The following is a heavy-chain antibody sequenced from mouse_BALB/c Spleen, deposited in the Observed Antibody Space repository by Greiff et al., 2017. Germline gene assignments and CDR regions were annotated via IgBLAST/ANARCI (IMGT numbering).Heavy chain of an antibody. D-gene: IGHD1-1*01. CDR2: INSNGGST. V-gene: IGHV5-6-3*01. CDR3: ASGYGSSPYYAMDY. CDR1: GFTFSSYG. J-gene: IGHJ4*01. Sequence: EVMLVESGGGLVQPGGSLKLSCAASGFTFSSYGMSWVRQTPDKRLELVATINSNGGSTYYPDSVKGRFTISRDNAKNTLYLQMSSLKSEDTAMYYCASGYGSSPYYAMDYWGQGTSVTVSS.